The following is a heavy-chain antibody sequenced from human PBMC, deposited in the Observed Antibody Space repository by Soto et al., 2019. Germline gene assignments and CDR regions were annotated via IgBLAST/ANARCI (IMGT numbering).Heavy chain of an antibody. D-gene: IGHD3-9*01. J-gene: IGHJ4*02. V-gene: IGHV1-3*05. CDR1: GYTFTSYA. CDR2: INAGNGNT. Sequence: QVQLVQSGAEEKKPGASVKVSCKASGYTFTSYAMHWVRQAPGQRLEWMGWINAGNGNTKYSQKFQGRVTITRDTSASTAYMELSSLRSEDTAVYYCARAPKDFDWLLNPPDYWGQGTLVTVSS. CDR3: ARAPKDFDWLLNPPDY.